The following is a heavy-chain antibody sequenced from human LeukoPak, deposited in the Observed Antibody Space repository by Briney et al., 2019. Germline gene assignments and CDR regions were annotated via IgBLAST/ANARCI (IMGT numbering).Heavy chain of an antibody. CDR3: ARRHYYDSSGYLLFDY. V-gene: IGHV5-51*01. CDR2: IYPGDSDT. CDR1: GYSFTSHW. Sequence: GESLKISCKGSGYSFTSHWIGWVRQMPGKGLEWMGIIYPGDSDTRYSPSFQGQVTISADKSISTAYLQWSSLKASGTAMYYCARRHYYDSSGYLLFDYWGQGTLVTVSS. D-gene: IGHD3-22*01. J-gene: IGHJ4*02.